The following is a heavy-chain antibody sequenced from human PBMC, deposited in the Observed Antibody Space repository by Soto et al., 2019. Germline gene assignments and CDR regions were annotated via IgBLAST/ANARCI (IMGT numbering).Heavy chain of an antibody. J-gene: IGHJ4*02. D-gene: IGHD3-3*01. CDR1: GYTFTSYY. CDR3: ATSYYDFWSGYQPLDY. V-gene: IGHV1-46*03. Sequence: ASVKVSCKASGYTFTSYYMHWVRQAPGQGLEWMGIINPSGGSTSYAQKFQGRVTMTRDTSTSTVYMELSSLRSEDTAVYYCATSYYDFWSGYQPLDYWGQGTLVTVSS. CDR2: INPSGGST.